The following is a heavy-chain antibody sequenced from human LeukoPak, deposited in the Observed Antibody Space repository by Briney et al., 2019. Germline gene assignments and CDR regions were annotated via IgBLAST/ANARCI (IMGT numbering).Heavy chain of an antibody. CDR1: GFTFSSYA. CDR2: ISYDGSNK. J-gene: IGHJ3*02. Sequence: PGRSLRLSCAASGFTFSSYAMHWVRQAPGKGLEWVAVISYDGSNKYYADSVKGRFTISRDNSKNTLYLQMNSLRAEDTAVYYCTTEVLEGATDGTFDIWGQGTMVTVSS. D-gene: IGHD1-26*01. V-gene: IGHV3-30-3*01. CDR3: TTEVLEGATDGTFDI.